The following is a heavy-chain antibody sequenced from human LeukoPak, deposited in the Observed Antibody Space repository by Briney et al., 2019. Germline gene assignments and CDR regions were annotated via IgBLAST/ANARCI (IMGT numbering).Heavy chain of an antibody. CDR2: MNPKSGNT. D-gene: IGHD1-26*01. CDR1: GYTFTNHD. CDR3: ARGGSPPGGNAFDI. V-gene: IGHV1-8*01. J-gene: IGHJ3*02. Sequence: ASVKVSCKASGYTFTNHDINWVRQASGQGLEWMGWMNPKSGNTGYLQKFQGRVTMTRDTSMSTAFMELSSLTSEDTAVYYCARGGSPPGGNAFDIWGQGTMVTVSS.